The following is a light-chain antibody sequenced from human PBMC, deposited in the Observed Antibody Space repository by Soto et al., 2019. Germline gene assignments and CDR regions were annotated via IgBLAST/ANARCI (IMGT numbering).Light chain of an antibody. Sequence: DIQLIQSPSSLSASVGDRVTITCRANEKMTRYLNWYQQKPGKAPKLLIYAASNLQSGVPSRFSGSGSGADLILTLSSLQPEDSATYYCQQSYSTPRTFGQGTKVEVK. CDR1: EKMTRY. V-gene: IGKV1-39*01. J-gene: IGKJ1*01. CDR3: QQSYSTPRT. CDR2: AAS.